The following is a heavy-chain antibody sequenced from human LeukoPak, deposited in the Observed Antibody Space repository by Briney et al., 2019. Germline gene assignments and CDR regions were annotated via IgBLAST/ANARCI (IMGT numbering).Heavy chain of an antibody. Sequence: SETLSLTCTVSGGSISSSSYYWGWIRQPPGKGLEWIGSIYYSGSTYYNPSPKSRVTISVDTSKNQFSLKLSSVTAADTAVYYCARPKMAAAGHFDYWGQGTLVTVSS. CDR2: IYYSGST. J-gene: IGHJ4*02. D-gene: IGHD6-13*01. CDR3: ARPKMAAAGHFDY. CDR1: GGSISSSSYY. V-gene: IGHV4-39*01.